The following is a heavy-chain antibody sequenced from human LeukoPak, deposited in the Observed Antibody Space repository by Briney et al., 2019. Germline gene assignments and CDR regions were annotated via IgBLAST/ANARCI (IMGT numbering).Heavy chain of an antibody. J-gene: IGHJ6*03. V-gene: IGHV3-49*03. CDR2: IRSKAYGGTP. Sequence: GGSLTLSCTASGFTFGDYAMSWFRQAPGKGREWVGFIRSKAYGGTPEYSASVKGRFTISRDDSKSIAYLQMNILKTEDTAVYYCTRDKDYDFWSGYYTYYYYYMDVWGKGTTVTVSS. CDR1: GFTFGDYA. CDR3: TRDKDYDFWSGYYTYYYYYMDV. D-gene: IGHD3-3*01.